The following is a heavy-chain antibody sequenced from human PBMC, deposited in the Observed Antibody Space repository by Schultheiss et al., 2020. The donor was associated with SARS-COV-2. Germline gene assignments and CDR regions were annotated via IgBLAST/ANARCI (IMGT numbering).Heavy chain of an antibody. D-gene: IGHD3-10*01. CDR2: ISSSSSYI. CDR3: AATMLVLNAFDI. CDR1: GFTFDDYA. V-gene: IGHV3-21*01. J-gene: IGHJ3*02. Sequence: GGSLRLSCAASGFTFDDYAMHWVRQAPGKGLEWVSSISSSSSYIYYADSVKGRFTISRDNAKNSLFLQMNSLRAEDTAVYYCAATMLVLNAFDIWGQGTMVTVSS.